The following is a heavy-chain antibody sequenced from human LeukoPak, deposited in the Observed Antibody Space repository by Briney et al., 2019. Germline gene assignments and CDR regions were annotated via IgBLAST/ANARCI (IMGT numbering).Heavy chain of an antibody. Sequence: GRSLRLSCAASGFTFSSYAMHWVRQAPGKGLEWVAVISYDGSNKYYADSVKGRFTISRDNSKNTLYLHMNSLRAEDTAVYYCARGGIAARPNYFDYWGQGTLVTVSS. CDR1: GFTFSSYA. V-gene: IGHV3-30-3*01. D-gene: IGHD6-6*01. CDR2: ISYDGSNK. J-gene: IGHJ4*02. CDR3: ARGGIAARPNYFDY.